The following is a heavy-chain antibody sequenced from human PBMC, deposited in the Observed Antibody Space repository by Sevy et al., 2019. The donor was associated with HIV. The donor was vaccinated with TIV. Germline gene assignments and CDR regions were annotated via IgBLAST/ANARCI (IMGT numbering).Heavy chain of an antibody. CDR2: IYSGAVT. CDR1: GFSVSSNY. V-gene: IGHV3-53*01. CDR3: ARDVWGTAHYYGMDV. J-gene: IGHJ6*01. D-gene: IGHD1-1*01. Sequence: GGSLRLSCAASGFSVSSNYINWVRQAPGKGLEWVSIIYSGAVTYYADSVKGRFTISRDNSKNTLYLQMSSLRAEDTAVYYCARDVWGTAHYYGMDVWGQGTTVTVSS.